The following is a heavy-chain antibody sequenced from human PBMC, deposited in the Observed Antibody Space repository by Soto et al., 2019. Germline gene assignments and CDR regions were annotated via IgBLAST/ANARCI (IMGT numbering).Heavy chain of an antibody. Sequence: ASVKVSCKASGYTFTSYAMHWVRQAPGQRLEWMGWINAGNGNTKYSQKFQGRVTITRDTSASTAYMELSSLRSEDTAVYYCARDPGRILEYDYSNYGSYYYGMDVWGQGTTVTVSS. CDR3: ARDPGRILEYDYSNYGSYYYGMDV. D-gene: IGHD4-4*01. J-gene: IGHJ6*02. CDR1: GYTFTSYA. V-gene: IGHV1-3*01. CDR2: INAGNGNT.